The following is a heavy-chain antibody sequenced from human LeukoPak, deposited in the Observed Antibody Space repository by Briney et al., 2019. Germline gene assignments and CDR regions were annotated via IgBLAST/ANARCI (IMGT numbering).Heavy chain of an antibody. Sequence: ASVKVSCKASGGTFSSYTISWVRQAPGQGLEWMGRIIPILGIANYAQKFQGRVTITADKSTSTAYMELSSLRSEDTAVYYCARGSIVGATLRFDYWGQGTLVTVSS. CDR2: IIPILGIA. CDR1: GGTFSSYT. D-gene: IGHD1-26*01. CDR3: ARGSIVGATLRFDY. V-gene: IGHV1-69*02. J-gene: IGHJ4*02.